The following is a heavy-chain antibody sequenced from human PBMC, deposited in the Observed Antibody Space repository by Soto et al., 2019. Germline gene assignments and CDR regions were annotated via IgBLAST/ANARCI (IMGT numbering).Heavy chain of an antibody. CDR3: ARDLPTVTTVSYVLGGNYYGMDV. D-gene: IGHD4-4*01. V-gene: IGHV3-7*03. Sequence: EVQLVESGGGLVQPGGSLRLSCAASGFTFSSYWMSWVRQAPGKGLEWVANIKQDGSEKYYVDSVKGRFTISRDNAKNSLYLQMNSLRAEDTAVYYCARDLPTVTTVSYVLGGNYYGMDVWGQGTTVTVSS. CDR2: IKQDGSEK. CDR1: GFTFSSYW. J-gene: IGHJ6*02.